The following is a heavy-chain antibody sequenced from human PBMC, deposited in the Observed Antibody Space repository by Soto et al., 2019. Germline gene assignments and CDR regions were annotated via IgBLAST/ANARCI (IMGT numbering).Heavy chain of an antibody. CDR2: FDSEDGET. CDR1: GYTLTELS. V-gene: IGHV1-24*01. J-gene: IGHJ4*02. D-gene: IGHD6-13*01. CDR3: ATDIAAADGPYYFDY. Sequence: GASVKVSCKVSGYTLTELSMHWVRQAPGKGPEWMGGFDSEDGETIYAQKFQGRVTMTEDTSTDTAYMELSSLRSEDTAVYYCATDIAAADGPYYFDYWGQGTLVTVSS.